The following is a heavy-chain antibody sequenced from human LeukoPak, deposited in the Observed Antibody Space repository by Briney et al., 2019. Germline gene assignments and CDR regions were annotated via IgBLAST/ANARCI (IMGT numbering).Heavy chain of an antibody. J-gene: IGHJ6*02. V-gene: IGHV3-30*18. Sequence: GRSLRLSCAASGFTFSSYGMHWVRQAPGKGLEWEAVISYDGSNKYYADSVKGRFTISRDNSKNTLYLQMNSLRAEDTAVYYCAKEIGSWFPYYYYYYGMDVWGQGTTVTVSS. CDR2: ISYDGSNK. CDR1: GFTFSSYG. CDR3: AKEIGSWFPYYYYYYGMDV. D-gene: IGHD6-13*01.